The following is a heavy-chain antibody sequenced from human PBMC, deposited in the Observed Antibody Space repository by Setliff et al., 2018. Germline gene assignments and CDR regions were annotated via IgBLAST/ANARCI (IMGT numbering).Heavy chain of an antibody. CDR3: ARSEGSSWLSSYYYYYGMDV. Sequence: ASVKVSCKASGYTFTSYYMHWVRQAPGQGLEWMGWINAGNGNTKYSQKFQGRVTITRDTSASTAYMELSSLRSEDTAVYYCARSEGSSWLSSYYYYYGMDVWGQGTTVTVSS. J-gene: IGHJ6*02. CDR2: INAGNGNT. V-gene: IGHV1-3*01. D-gene: IGHD6-13*01. CDR1: GYTFTSYY.